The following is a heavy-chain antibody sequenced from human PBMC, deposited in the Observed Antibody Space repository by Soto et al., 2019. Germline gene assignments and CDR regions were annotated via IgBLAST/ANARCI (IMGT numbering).Heavy chain of an antibody. CDR2: IIPIFGTA. D-gene: IGHD6-6*01. CDR3: ARIGWGIAARPEHYDDYGMDV. CDR1: GGTFSSYA. Sequence: QVQLVQSGAEVKKPGSSVKVSCKASGGTFSSYAISWVRQAPGQGLEWMGGIIPIFGTANYAQKFQGRVTITSDESTSTADMELSSLRSEDTAVYYCARIGWGIAARPEHYDDYGMDVWGQGTNVTV. J-gene: IGHJ6*02. V-gene: IGHV1-69*01.